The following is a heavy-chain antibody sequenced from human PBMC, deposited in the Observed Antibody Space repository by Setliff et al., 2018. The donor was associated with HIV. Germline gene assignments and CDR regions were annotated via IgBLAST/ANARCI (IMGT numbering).Heavy chain of an antibody. CDR2: IYPGDSDT. CDR3: ARRGRCYDSSGLKNAFDI. D-gene: IGHD3-22*01. V-gene: IGHV5-51*01. CDR1: GYSFTSYW. Sequence: PGESLKISCKGSGYSFTSYWIGWVRQMPGKGLEWMGIIYPGDSDTRYSLSFRGQVTISADKSTTTAYLDWASLKASDTAMYYCARRGRCYDSSGLKNAFDIWGQGTMVTVSS. J-gene: IGHJ3*02.